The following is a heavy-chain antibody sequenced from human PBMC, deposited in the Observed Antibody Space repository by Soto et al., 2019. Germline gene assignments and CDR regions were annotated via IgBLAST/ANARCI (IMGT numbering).Heavy chain of an antibody. Sequence: ASVKVSFKASGYTFTSYAMHWVRQAPGQRLEWMGWINAGNGNTKYSQKFQGRVTITRDTSASTAYMELSSLRSEDTAVYYCARVYPVLSSDYYYGMDVWGQGTTVTVSS. CDR1: GYTFTSYA. D-gene: IGHD3-16*02. J-gene: IGHJ6*02. V-gene: IGHV1-3*01. CDR3: ARVYPVLSSDYYYGMDV. CDR2: INAGNGNT.